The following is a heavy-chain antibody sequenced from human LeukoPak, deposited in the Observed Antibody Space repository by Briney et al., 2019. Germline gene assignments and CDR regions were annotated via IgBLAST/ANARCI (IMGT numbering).Heavy chain of an antibody. CDR2: MDPTGSQK. CDR1: QFTFNGSL. V-gene: IGHV3-7*01. D-gene: IGHD1-1*01. J-gene: IGHJ4*02. CDR3: AIWTSGNY. Sequence: GGSLRLSCADSQFTFNGSLMNSVRQAPGKGLEWVANMDPTGSQKRYVDSVRGRFTISKDNPGASLYLDMHSLRAEDTAIYYCAIWTSGNYWGQGTLVTVSS.